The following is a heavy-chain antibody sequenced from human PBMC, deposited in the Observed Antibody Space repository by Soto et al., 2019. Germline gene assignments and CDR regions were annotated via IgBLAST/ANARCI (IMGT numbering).Heavy chain of an antibody. CDR1: GGTFSSYA. Sequence: SVKVSCKASGGTFSSYAISWVRQAPGQGLEWMGGIIPIFGTANYAQKFQGRVTITADESTSTAYMELSSLRSEDTAVYYCCGRIVATITNYYYGMDVWGQGTTVTVSS. J-gene: IGHJ6*02. CDR2: IIPIFGTA. V-gene: IGHV1-69*13. CDR3: CGRIVATITNYYYGMDV. D-gene: IGHD5-12*01.